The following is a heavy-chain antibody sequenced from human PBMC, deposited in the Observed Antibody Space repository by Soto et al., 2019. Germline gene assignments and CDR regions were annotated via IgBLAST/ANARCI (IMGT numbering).Heavy chain of an antibody. V-gene: IGHV3-30-3*01. CDR2: ISYDGSNK. CDR3: ARDSLIGVALYYYYGMDV. D-gene: IGHD3-3*01. Sequence: GSLRLSCAASGFTFSSYAMHWVRQAPGKGLEWVAVISYDGSNKYYADSVKGRFTISRDNSKNTLYLQMNSLRAEDTAVYYCARDSLIGVALYYYYGMDVWGQGTTVTVSS. CDR1: GFTFSSYA. J-gene: IGHJ6*02.